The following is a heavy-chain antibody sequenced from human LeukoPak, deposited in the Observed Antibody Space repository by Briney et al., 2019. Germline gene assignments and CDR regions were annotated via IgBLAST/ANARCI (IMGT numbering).Heavy chain of an antibody. CDR2: VSSSSSYI. CDR1: GFTFSSYS. Sequence: GGSLRLSCAASGFTFSSYSMNWVRQAPGKGLEWVSSVSSSSSYIYYADSVKGRFTISRDNSKNTLYLQMNSLRAEDTAVYYCAATGQWLASFDYWGQGTLVTASS. J-gene: IGHJ4*02. D-gene: IGHD6-19*01. CDR3: AATGQWLASFDY. V-gene: IGHV3-21*01.